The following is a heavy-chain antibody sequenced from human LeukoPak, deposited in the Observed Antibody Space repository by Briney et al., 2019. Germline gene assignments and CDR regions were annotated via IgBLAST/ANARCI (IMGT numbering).Heavy chain of an antibody. CDR2: ISAYNGNT. CDR1: GYTFTSYG. J-gene: IGHJ5*02. CDR3: ARDLRQQQLTGWFDP. D-gene: IGHD6-13*01. V-gene: IGHV1-18*01. Sequence: ASVKVSCKASGYTFTSYGISWVRQAPGQGLEWMGWISAYNGNTNYAQKLQGRVTMTTDTSTSTAYMELRSLRSGDTAVYYCARDLRQQQLTGWFDPWGQGTLVTVSS.